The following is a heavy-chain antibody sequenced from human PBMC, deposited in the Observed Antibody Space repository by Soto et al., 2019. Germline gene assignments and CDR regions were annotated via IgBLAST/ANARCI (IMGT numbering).Heavy chain of an antibody. CDR3: AREVVVVVAATVDNWFDP. CDR1: GFTFSSYW. CDR2: IKQDGSEK. V-gene: IGHV3-7*01. D-gene: IGHD2-15*01. J-gene: IGHJ5*02. Sequence: GGSLRLSCAASGFTFSSYWMSWVRQAPGKGLEWVANIKQDGSEKYYVDSVKGRFTISRDNAKNSLYLQMNSLRAEDTAVYYCAREVVVVVAATVDNWFDPWGQGTLVTVSS.